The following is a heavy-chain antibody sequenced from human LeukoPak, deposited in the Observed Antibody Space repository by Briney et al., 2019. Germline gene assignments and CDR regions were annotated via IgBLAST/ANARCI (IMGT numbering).Heavy chain of an antibody. V-gene: IGHV4-39*07. CDR1: GGSISSSSYY. D-gene: IGHD3-22*01. Sequence: KASETLSLTCTVSGGSISSSSYYWGWIRQPPGKGLEWIGSIYYSGSTYCNPSLKSRVTISVDTSKNQFSLKLSSVTAADTAVYYCARLRKPSTGGFLGYDSSGYLSRAFDIWGQGTMVTVSS. CDR3: ARLRKPSTGGFLGYDSSGYLSRAFDI. J-gene: IGHJ3*02. CDR2: IYYSGST.